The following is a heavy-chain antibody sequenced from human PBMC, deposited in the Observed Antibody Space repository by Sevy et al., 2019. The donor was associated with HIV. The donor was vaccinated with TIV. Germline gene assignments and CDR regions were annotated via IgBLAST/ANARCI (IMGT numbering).Heavy chain of an antibody. J-gene: IGHJ4*02. CDR2: IWNDGSNK. CDR3: ARDVRGEGIRPGDLDY. D-gene: IGHD3-10*02. Sequence: GGSLRLSCAASGFTSSDYGMQWVRQAPGKGLEWVAVIWNDGSNKYYADSVKGRFTTSRDNSSNTLYLQMNSLRAEDTAVYYCARDVRGEGIRPGDLDYWGQGTLVTVSS. V-gene: IGHV3-33*01. CDR1: GFTSSDYG.